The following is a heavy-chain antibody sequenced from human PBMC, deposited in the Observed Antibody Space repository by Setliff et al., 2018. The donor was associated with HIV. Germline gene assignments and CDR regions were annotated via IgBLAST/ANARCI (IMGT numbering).Heavy chain of an antibody. CDR3: VVGAFSWGKYY. CDR2: VSPKYGAT. CDR1: GYTFTDHY. Sequence: ASVKVSCKTSGYTFTDHYINWLQQAPGKGFQWMGRVSPKYGATNYAEKFQGKVTITADASKDTVYIELRSLRYEDTAQYYFVVGAFSWGKYYWGQGTQVTVSS. V-gene: IGHV1-69-2*01. D-gene: IGHD3-16*01. J-gene: IGHJ4*02.